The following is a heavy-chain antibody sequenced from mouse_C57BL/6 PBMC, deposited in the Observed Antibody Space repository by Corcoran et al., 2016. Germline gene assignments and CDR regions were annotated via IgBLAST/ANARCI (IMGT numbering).Heavy chain of an antibody. CDR2: INTYSGVP. V-gene: IGHV9-3*01. CDR3: ARLRDYAMDY. CDR1: GYTFTTYG. J-gene: IGHJ4*01. Sequence: QIQLVQSGPELKKPGETVKISCKASGYTFTTYGMSWVKQAPGKGLKWMGWINTYSGVPTYADDFKGRFAFSLETSASTAYLQINNLKNEDTATYFCARLRDYAMDYWGQGTSVTVSS. D-gene: IGHD1-1*01.